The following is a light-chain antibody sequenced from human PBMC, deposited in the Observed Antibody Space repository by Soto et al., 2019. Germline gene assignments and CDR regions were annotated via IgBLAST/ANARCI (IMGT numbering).Light chain of an antibody. CDR1: SSNIGAGYD. CDR2: GNS. Sequence: QSVLTQPPSVSGAPGQRVTISCTGSSSNIGAGYDVHWYQQLPGTAPKLLIYGNSNRPSGVPDRFSGSKSGTSASLAITGXXXXXXXXXXCQSXDSSLSGWVFGGGTKLTVL. V-gene: IGLV1-40*01. J-gene: IGLJ3*02. CDR3: QSXDSSLSGWV.